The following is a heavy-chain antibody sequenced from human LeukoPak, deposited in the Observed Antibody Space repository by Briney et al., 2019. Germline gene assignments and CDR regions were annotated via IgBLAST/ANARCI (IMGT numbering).Heavy chain of an antibody. V-gene: IGHV5-51*01. D-gene: IGHD5-24*01. J-gene: IGHJ4*02. CDR3: ARPSRDGYSPLDY. CDR1: GYSFTSYW. Sequence: GESLKISCKGSGYSFTSYWIGWVRQMPGKGLEWMGIIYPGDSDTRYSPSFQGQVTISADKSINTAYLQWSSLKPSDTAMYYCARPSRDGYSPLDYWGQGTLVTVSS. CDR2: IYPGDSDT.